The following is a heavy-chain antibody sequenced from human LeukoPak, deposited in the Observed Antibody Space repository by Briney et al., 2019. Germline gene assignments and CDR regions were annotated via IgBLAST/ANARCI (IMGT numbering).Heavy chain of an antibody. Sequence: PGGSLRLSCAASGFTFSSYSMNWVRQAPGKGLEWVSSISSSSSYIYYADSVKGRFTISRDNAKNSLYLQMNSLRAGDTAVYYCARGRGMTTVTPLDYWGQGTLVTVSS. J-gene: IGHJ4*02. CDR1: GFTFSSYS. V-gene: IGHV3-21*01. D-gene: IGHD4-11*01. CDR3: ARGRGMTTVTPLDY. CDR2: ISSSSSYI.